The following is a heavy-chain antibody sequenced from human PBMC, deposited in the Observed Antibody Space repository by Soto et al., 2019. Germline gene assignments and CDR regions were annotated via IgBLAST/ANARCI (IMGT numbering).Heavy chain of an antibody. D-gene: IGHD4-17*01. CDR2: IYYSGST. Sequence: NPSETLSLTCTVSGGSISSYYWSWIRQPPGKGLEWIGYIYYSGSTNYNPSLKSRVTISVDTSKNQFSLKLSSVTAADTAVYYCAREATVTEFDYWGQGTLVTVSS. V-gene: IGHV4-59*01. J-gene: IGHJ4*02. CDR3: AREATVTEFDY. CDR1: GGSISSYY.